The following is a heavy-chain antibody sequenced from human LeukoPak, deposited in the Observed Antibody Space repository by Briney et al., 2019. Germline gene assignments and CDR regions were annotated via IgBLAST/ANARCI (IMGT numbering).Heavy chain of an antibody. CDR2: ISAYNGNT. CDR3: ARVKAAAGAGIDAFDI. V-gene: IGHV1-18*01. CDR1: GYTFTSYG. D-gene: IGHD6-13*01. Sequence: ASVKLSCTASGYTFTSYGISWVRQAPGQGLEWMGWISAYNGNTNYAQKLQGRVTMTTDTSTSTAYMELRSLRSDDTAVYYCARVKAAAGAGIDAFDIWGQGTMVTVSS. J-gene: IGHJ3*02.